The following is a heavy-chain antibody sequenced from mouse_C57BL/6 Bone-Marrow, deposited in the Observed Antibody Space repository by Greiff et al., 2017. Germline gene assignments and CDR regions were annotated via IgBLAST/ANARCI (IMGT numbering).Heavy chain of an antibody. J-gene: IGHJ2*01. CDR3: ARSSTGTLLFDY. CDR1: GYTFTDYY. Sequence: VQLQESGAELVRPGASVKLSCKASGYTFTDYYINWVKKRPGQGLEWIARIYPGSGNTYYNEKFKGKATLTAEKSSITAYMQLSSLTSEDSAVYFCARSSTGTLLFDYWGQGTTLTVSS. CDR2: IYPGSGNT. V-gene: IGHV1-76*01. D-gene: IGHD4-1*02.